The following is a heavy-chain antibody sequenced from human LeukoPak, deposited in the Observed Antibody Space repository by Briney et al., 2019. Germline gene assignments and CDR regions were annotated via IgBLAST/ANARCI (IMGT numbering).Heavy chain of an antibody. V-gene: IGHV4-39*07. D-gene: IGHD6-13*01. CDR2: IYYSGST. Sequence: SETLSLTCTVSGGSISSSSYYWGWIRQPPGEGLEWIGSIYYSGSTYYNPSLKSRVTISVDTSKNQFSLKLSSVTAADTAVYYCASHGYSSSWPAFDYWGQGTLVTVSS. CDR1: GGSISSSSYY. J-gene: IGHJ4*02. CDR3: ASHGYSSSWPAFDY.